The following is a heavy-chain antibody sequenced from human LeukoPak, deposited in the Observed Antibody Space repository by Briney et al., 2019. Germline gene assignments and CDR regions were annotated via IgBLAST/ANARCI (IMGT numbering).Heavy chain of an antibody. D-gene: IGHD2-21*01. CDR1: GFTVSSSY. CDR3: ARDSNYSPDY. Sequence: GGSLRLSCAASGFTVSSSYMNWVRQAPGKGLVWVSRINSDGSSTVYADSVKGRFTVSRDNAKNTLYLQMNSLRSEDTAVYYCARDSNYSPDYWGQGTLVTVSS. J-gene: IGHJ4*02. V-gene: IGHV3-74*01. CDR2: INSDGSST.